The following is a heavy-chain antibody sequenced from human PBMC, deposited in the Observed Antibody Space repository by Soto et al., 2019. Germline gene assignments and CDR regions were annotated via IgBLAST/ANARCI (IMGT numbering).Heavy chain of an antibody. V-gene: IGHV2-5*02. CDR3: AHSPAPRVYSQH. D-gene: IGHD3-10*01. Sequence: SGPTLVNPTQTLTLTCVVSGVSLNTGGLTVGWIRQPPGKALEWVALIYWDDGKRYSPSLKSRLTITKETSRNQVVLTMTNVDPEDTATYFCAHSPAPRVYSQHWGEGTLVTVSS. CDR2: IYWDDGK. CDR1: GVSLNTGGLT. J-gene: IGHJ1*01.